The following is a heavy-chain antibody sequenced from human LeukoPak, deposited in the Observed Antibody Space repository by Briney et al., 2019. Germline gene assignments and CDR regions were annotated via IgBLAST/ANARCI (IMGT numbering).Heavy chain of an antibody. J-gene: IGHJ4*02. CDR3: ARGQQLVIDY. CDR1: GGSFSGYY. D-gene: IGHD6-6*01. Sequence: PSETLSLTCAVYGGSFSGYYWSWIRQPPGKGLEWIGEINHSGSTSYNPSLKSRVTISVDTSKNQFSLKLSSVTAADTAVYYCARGQQLVIDYWGQGTLVTVSS. V-gene: IGHV4-34*01. CDR2: INHSGST.